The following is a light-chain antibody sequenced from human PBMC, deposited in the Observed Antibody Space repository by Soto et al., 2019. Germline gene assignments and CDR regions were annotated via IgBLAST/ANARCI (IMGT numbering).Light chain of an antibody. J-gene: IGKJ1*01. Sequence: DIQMTQSPSSVSAYVGDRVTIACRASQDMSIHLAWFQQKPGKAPTSLLFGASSLQSGVPSKFSGSGSGTDFTLTIDSLQPEDFATYYCQQYHNYPPSFGQGTKVEIK. V-gene: IGKV1-16*02. CDR3: QQYHNYPPS. CDR2: GAS. CDR1: QDMSIH.